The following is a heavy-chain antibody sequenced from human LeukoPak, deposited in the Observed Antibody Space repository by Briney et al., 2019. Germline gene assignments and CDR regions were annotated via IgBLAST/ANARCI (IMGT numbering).Heavy chain of an antibody. CDR2: INYSGST. J-gene: IGHJ1*01. D-gene: IGHD3-16*02. CDR1: GGSISSGGYY. CDR3: ARGASYVWGSYRYGEYFQH. V-gene: IGHV4-31*03. Sequence: SQTLSLTCTGSGGSISSGGYYWSWIRQHPGKGLEWIGYINYSGSTYYNPSLKSRVTISVDTSKNQFSLKLSSVTAADTAVYYCARGASYVWGSYRYGEYFQHWGQGTLVTVSS.